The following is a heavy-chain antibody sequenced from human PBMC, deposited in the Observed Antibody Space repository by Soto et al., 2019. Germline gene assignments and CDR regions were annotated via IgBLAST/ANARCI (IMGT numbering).Heavy chain of an antibody. Sequence: EVQLVESGGGLVQPGGSLRLSCAASGFTFSSYAIHWVRQAPGKGLEYVSAISSNGGSTYYANSVKGRFTISRDNSKNTLYLQMGSLRAEDMAVYYCARDLGGSSGPYFDYWGQGTLVTVSS. CDR3: ARDLGGSSGPYFDY. D-gene: IGHD3-22*01. CDR2: ISSNGGST. V-gene: IGHV3-64*01. J-gene: IGHJ4*02. CDR1: GFTFSSYA.